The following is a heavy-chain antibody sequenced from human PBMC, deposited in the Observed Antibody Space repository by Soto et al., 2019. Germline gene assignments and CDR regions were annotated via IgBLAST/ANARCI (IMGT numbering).Heavy chain of an antibody. Sequence: QVQLVESGGGVVQPGRSLRLSCAASGFTFSRYGMHWVRQAPGKGLEWVAVIWYDGSNKYYADSVKGRFTISRDNSKNTLYLKMNSLRAEDTAVYSCARSSSNWVLDYWGQGTLVTVSS. V-gene: IGHV3-33*01. CDR1: GFTFSRYG. D-gene: IGHD7-27*01. J-gene: IGHJ4*02. CDR3: ARSSSNWVLDY. CDR2: IWYDGSNK.